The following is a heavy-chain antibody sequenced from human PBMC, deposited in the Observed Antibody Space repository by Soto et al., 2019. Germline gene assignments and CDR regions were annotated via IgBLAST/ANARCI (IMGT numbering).Heavy chain of an antibody. D-gene: IGHD6-13*01. Sequence: QVQLQESGPGLVQPSGTLSLTCAVSGDSINNSHWWSWVRQTPGKGLEWIGETYHSGTTNYNPSLKTRRTISIDKSKNQFSLKMNSVTAADTAVYYCAREVNSSPARGPNWFDPWGQGTLVTVSS. J-gene: IGHJ5*02. CDR1: GDSINNSHW. CDR2: TYHSGTT. CDR3: AREVNSSPARGPNWFDP. V-gene: IGHV4-4*02.